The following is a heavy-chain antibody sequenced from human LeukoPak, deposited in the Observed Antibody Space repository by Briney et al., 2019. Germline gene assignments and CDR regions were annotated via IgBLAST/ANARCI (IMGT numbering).Heavy chain of an antibody. Sequence: VKVSFKASRYTFTGYYIHWVRQPPGQGLEWVGWINPNSGGTNCAQNFQGRVIMTRDTYISKDYMELSRLRYDDPDVYYCARARGNVVVPAALAYWGQGTLATVSS. D-gene: IGHD2-2*01. CDR1: RYTFTGYY. CDR2: INPNSGGT. CDR3: ARARGNVVVPAALAY. J-gene: IGHJ4*02. V-gene: IGHV1-2*02.